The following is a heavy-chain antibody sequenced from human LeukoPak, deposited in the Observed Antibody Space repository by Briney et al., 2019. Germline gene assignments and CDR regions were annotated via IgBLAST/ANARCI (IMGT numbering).Heavy chain of an antibody. CDR3: AKDRRAGSYDY. V-gene: IGHV3-23*01. D-gene: IGHD3-10*01. Sequence: SGGSPRLSCAASGFTFSSYGMSWVRQAPGKGLEWVSAISGSGGSTYYADSVKGRFTICRDNSKNTLYLQMNSLRAEDTAVYYCAKDRRAGSYDYWGQGTLVTVSS. CDR2: ISGSGGST. CDR1: GFTFSSYG. J-gene: IGHJ4*02.